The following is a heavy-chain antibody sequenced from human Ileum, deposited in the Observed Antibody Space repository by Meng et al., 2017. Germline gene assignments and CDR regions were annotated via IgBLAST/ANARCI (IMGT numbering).Heavy chain of an antibody. Sequence: QVQLQESGPGLVKPSQTLSLTCTFSGCSISSGGYYWSWIRQHPGKGLEWIGYIYYSGTTYYNPSLKSRVTISVDTSKNQFSLKLSSVTAADTAVYYCAREPPAAAGTGADYWGQGTLVTVSS. V-gene: IGHV4-31*03. D-gene: IGHD6-13*01. CDR3: AREPPAAAGTGADY. J-gene: IGHJ4*02. CDR2: IYYSGTT. CDR1: GCSISSGGYY.